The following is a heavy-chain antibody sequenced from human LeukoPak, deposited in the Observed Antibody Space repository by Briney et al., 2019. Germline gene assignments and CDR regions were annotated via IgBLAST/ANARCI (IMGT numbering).Heavy chain of an antibody. CDR2: ITGDGSNT. Sequence: GGSLRLSCAASGFTFSAYWMHWVRQGPGKGLLWVSHITGDGSNTNYADSVKGRFTISRDNAKNSLYLQMNSLRAEDTALYYCATRYGGYGLRYWGQGTLVTVSS. J-gene: IGHJ4*02. D-gene: IGHD4-17*01. CDR1: GFTFSAYW. V-gene: IGHV3-74*01. CDR3: ATRYGGYGLRY.